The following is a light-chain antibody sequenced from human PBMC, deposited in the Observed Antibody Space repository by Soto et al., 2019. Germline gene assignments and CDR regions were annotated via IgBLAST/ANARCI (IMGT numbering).Light chain of an antibody. CDR2: AAS. Sequence: DIQMTQSPSSVSASVGDRVTITCRASQGISTNLAWYQQEPGKAPKLLIYAASSLQSGVPPRFSGSGSGTDFTLTISSLQPEDFAIYYCLQANRVPLSFGQGTRLEI. CDR3: LQANRVPLS. V-gene: IGKV1-12*01. CDR1: QGISTN. J-gene: IGKJ5*01.